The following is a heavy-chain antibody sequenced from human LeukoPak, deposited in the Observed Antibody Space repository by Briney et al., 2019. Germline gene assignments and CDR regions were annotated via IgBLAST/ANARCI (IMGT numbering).Heavy chain of an antibody. CDR2: INYSGST. CDR1: GGSFSDYY. Sequence: SETLSLTCAVYGGSFSDYYWGWIRQPPGKGLGWIGEINYSGSTNYNPSLKSRVTISVDTSKNQFSLKLSSVTAADTAVYYCARRREYCTSTSCSDVWFDPWGQGTLVTVSS. CDR3: ARRREYCTSTSCSDVWFDP. V-gene: IGHV4-34*01. J-gene: IGHJ5*02. D-gene: IGHD2-2*01.